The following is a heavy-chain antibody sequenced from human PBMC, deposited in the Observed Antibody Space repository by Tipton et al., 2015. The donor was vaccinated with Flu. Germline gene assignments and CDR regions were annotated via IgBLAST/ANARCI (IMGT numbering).Heavy chain of an antibody. D-gene: IGHD2-15*01. CDR1: GFTFGDYA. Sequence: RSLRLSCTASGFTFGDYAMSWFRQAPGKGLEWVGFIRSKAYGGTTEYAASVKGRFTISRDDSKSIAYLQMNSLKTEDTAVYYCTRDRRGVAATGYYFDYWGQGTLVTVSS. CDR2: IRSKAYGGTT. V-gene: IGHV3-49*03. J-gene: IGHJ4*02. CDR3: TRDRRGVAATGYYFDY.